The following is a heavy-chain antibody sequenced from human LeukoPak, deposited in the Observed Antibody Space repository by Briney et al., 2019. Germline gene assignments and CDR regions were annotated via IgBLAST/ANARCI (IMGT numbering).Heavy chain of an antibody. D-gene: IGHD6-13*01. CDR1: GGSISSSNW. CDR3: ARGKAAAGIRRLFDY. V-gene: IGHV4-4*02. Sequence: SETLSLTCAVSGGSISSSNWWSWVRQPPGKGLEWIGEIYHSGSTNYNPSLKSRVTISVDKSKNQFSLKLSSVTAADTAVYYCARGKAAAGIRRLFDYWGQGTLVTVSS. J-gene: IGHJ4*02. CDR2: IYHSGST.